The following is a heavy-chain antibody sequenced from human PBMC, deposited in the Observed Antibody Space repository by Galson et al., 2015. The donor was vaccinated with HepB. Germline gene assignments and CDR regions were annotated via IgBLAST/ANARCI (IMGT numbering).Heavy chain of an antibody. CDR1: GGSISSSSYY. Sequence: SETLSLTCTVSGGSISSSSYYWGWIRQPPGKGLEWIGSIYYSGSTYYNPSLKSRVTISVDTSKNQFSLKLSSVTAADTAVYYCARGNWRPFDLWGRGTLVTVSS. J-gene: IGHJ2*01. CDR2: IYYSGST. CDR3: ARGNWRPFDL. V-gene: IGHV4-39*01. D-gene: IGHD1-1*01.